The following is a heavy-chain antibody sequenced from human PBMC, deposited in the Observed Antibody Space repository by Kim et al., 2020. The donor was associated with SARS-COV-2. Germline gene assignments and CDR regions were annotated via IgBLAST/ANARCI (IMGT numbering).Heavy chain of an antibody. D-gene: IGHD3-9*01. J-gene: IGHJ4*02. V-gene: IGHV3-23*01. Sequence: VKVRFTISRHNSKNTLYLQMNSLRAEDTAVYYCANTYYDILTGYYAPIDYWGQGTLVTVSS. CDR3: ANTYYDILTGYYAPIDY.